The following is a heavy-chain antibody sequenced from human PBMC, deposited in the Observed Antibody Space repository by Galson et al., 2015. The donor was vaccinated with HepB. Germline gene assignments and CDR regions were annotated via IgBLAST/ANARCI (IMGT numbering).Heavy chain of an antibody. Sequence: SLRLSCAASGFTVSSNYMSWVRQAPGKGLEWVSVIYSGGSTYYADSVKGRFTISRHNSKNTLYLQMNSLRAEDTAVYYCARQYSSGWYRSGSYPRDYGMDVWGQGTTVTVSS. CDR1: GFTVSSNY. CDR2: IYSGGST. D-gene: IGHD6-19*01. J-gene: IGHJ6*02. CDR3: ARQYSSGWYRSGSYPRDYGMDV. V-gene: IGHV3-53*04.